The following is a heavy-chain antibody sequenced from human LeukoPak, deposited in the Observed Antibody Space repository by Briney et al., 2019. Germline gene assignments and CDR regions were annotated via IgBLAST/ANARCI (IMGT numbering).Heavy chain of an antibody. J-gene: IGHJ4*02. CDR3: ARRGAAWATTVTGYFGY. Sequence: SETLSLTCTVSGGSISSSSYYWGWIRQPPGKGLEWIGSIYYSGSTYYNPSLKSRVTISVDTSKNQFSLKLSSVTAADTAVYYCARRGAAWATTVTGYFGYWGQGTLVTVSS. CDR1: GGSISSSSYY. V-gene: IGHV4-39*01. D-gene: IGHD4-17*01. CDR2: IYYSGST.